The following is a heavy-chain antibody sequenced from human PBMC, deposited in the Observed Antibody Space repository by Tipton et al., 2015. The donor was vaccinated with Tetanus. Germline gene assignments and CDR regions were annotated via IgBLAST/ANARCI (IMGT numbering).Heavy chain of an antibody. CDR2: IYKSGNT. CDR1: VGSISSGDYY. Sequence: TLSLTCTVSVGSISSGDYYWSWVRQSPGEGLEWIGHIYKSGNTYYKPSLKSRVAISIDASKNQFSLKLNSMTAADTAVYYCARTQGSALIDYWGQGPLVTVSS. D-gene: IGHD2-8*01. CDR3: ARTQGSALIDY. J-gene: IGHJ4*02. V-gene: IGHV4-30-4*01.